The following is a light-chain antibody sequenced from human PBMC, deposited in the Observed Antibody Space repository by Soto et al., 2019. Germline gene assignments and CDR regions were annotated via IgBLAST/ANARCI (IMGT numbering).Light chain of an antibody. CDR3: QQRSNWPY. Sequence: ESVLTQCPATLSLSPEERATLSCSASQSVSSYLAWYQQKRGQAPRVLIYDASNRSTGIPDMFSGSGSGTDLTLTISSLEPEHFAVYYCQQRSNWPYFGQGTRLEI. CDR2: DAS. V-gene: IGKV3-11*01. J-gene: IGKJ5*01. CDR1: QSVSSY.